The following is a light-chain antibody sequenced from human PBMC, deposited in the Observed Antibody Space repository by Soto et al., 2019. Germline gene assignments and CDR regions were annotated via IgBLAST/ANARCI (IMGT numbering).Light chain of an antibody. J-gene: IGKJ1*01. V-gene: IGKV3-20*01. CDR1: QSVSSNY. CDR3: QQYGNSPAT. CDR2: AAS. Sequence: EIVLTQSPGTLSLSPGERATLSCRASQSVSSNYLAWYQQKPGQAPRLLIFAASNRATDIPDRFSGGGSGTDFTLTISSLEPEDFAVYYCQQYGNSPATFGQGTKVEIK.